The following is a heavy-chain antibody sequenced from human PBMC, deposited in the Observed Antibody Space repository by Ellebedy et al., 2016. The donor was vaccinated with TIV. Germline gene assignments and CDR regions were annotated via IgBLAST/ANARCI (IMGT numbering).Heavy chain of an antibody. CDR2: ISYDGSNK. CDR3: ARVKGYSSGWAIDY. Sequence: GGSLRLSCAASGFTFSSYGMHWVRQAPGKGLEWVAVISYDGSNKYYADSVKGRFTISRDNSKNTLYLQMNSLRAEDTAVYYCARVKGYSSGWAIDYWGQGTLVTVSS. D-gene: IGHD6-19*01. J-gene: IGHJ4*02. V-gene: IGHV3-30*03. CDR1: GFTFSSYG.